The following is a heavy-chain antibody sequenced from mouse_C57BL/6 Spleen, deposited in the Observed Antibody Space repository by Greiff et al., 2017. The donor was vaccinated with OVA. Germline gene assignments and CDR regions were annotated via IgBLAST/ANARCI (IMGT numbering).Heavy chain of an antibody. Sequence: VQLMESGAELVKPGASVKLSCTASGFNIQDYYMHWVKQRTEQGLEWIGRIDPEDGETKYAPKFQGKATITADTYSKTTYMQLSSLTSENTAVYYVARDDCSVTGFYAMDYWGQGTSVTGSS. V-gene: IGHV14-2*01. CDR2: IDPEDGET. CDR1: GFNIQDYY. J-gene: IGHJ4*01. CDR3: ARDDCSVTGFYAMDY. D-gene: IGHD2-4*01.